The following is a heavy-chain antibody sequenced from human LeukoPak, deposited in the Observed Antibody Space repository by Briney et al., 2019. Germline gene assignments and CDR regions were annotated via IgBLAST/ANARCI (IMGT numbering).Heavy chain of an antibody. CDR2: IYYSGST. CDR1: GGSINSYY. J-gene: IGHJ4*02. Sequence: SETLSLTCTVAGGSINSYYWGWIRQPPGKGLEWIGYIYYSGSTNYNPSLKSRVTISVDTSKNQFSLKLSSVTAADTAVYYCARGRYYFDYWGQGTLVTVSS. V-gene: IGHV4-59*12. CDR3: ARGRYYFDY.